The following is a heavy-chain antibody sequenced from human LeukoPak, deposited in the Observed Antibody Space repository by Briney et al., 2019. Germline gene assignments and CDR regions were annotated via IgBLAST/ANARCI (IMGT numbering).Heavy chain of an antibody. CDR3: ARTSNTVTTGASYFDY. D-gene: IGHD4-17*01. CDR1: GFTFSTYS. V-gene: IGHV3-21*01. CDR2: ISSSSTYM. Sequence: GGSLRLSCAASGFTFSTYSMNWVRQPPRKVREWVSFISSSSTYMYYADSMKGRFTISRDNAKNSLYLQMNSLRAEDTAVYYCARTSNTVTTGASYFDYWGQGILVTVSS. J-gene: IGHJ4*02.